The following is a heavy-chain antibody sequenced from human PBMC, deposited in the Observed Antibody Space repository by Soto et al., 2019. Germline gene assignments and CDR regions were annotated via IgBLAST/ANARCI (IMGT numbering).Heavy chain of an antibody. J-gene: IGHJ6*02. Sequence: PGGSLRLSCAASGFTFSSYAMSWVRQAPGKGLEWVSAISGSGGSTYYAGSVKGRFTISRDNSKNTLYLQMNSLRAEDTAVYYCAKDRGCTNGVCYYYYGMDVWGQGTTVTVSS. CDR1: GFTFSSYA. CDR2: ISGSGGST. D-gene: IGHD2-8*01. CDR3: AKDRGCTNGVCYYYYGMDV. V-gene: IGHV3-23*01.